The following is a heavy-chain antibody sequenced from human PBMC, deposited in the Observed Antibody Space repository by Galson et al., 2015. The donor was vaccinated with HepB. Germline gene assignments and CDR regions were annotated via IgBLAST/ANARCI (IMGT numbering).Heavy chain of an antibody. CDR1: GFRFSDYN. Sequence: SLRLSCAASGFRFSDYNMNWVRQVPGKGLEWVSFLGSSSNYIYYADSVKGRFTISGDNAKNSLFLQMNSLTAEDTAVYYCVRNIANWGNFDYWGQGALVAVSS. CDR3: VRNIANWGNFDY. J-gene: IGHJ4*02. D-gene: IGHD7-27*01. CDR2: LGSSSNYI. V-gene: IGHV3-21*01.